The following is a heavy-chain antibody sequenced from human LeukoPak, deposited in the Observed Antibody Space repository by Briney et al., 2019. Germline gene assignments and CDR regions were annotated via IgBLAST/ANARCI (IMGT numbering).Heavy chain of an antibody. V-gene: IGHV4-59*01. CDR1: GGSISSYY. CDR3: AREDLRVRGVIDY. Sequence: PSETLSLTCTVSGGSISSYYWSWIRQPPGKGLEWIGYIYYSGSTNYNPSLKSRVTISVDTSKNQFSLKLSSVTAADTAVYYCAREDLRVRGVIDYWGQGTLVTVSS. CDR2: IYYSGST. J-gene: IGHJ4*02. D-gene: IGHD3-10*01.